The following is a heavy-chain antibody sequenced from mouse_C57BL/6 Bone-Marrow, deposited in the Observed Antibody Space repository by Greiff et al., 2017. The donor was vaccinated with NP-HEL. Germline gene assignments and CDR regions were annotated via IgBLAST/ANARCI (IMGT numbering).Heavy chain of an antibody. V-gene: IGHV1-63*01. CDR2: IYPGGGYT. D-gene: IGHD2-2*01. J-gene: IGHJ2*01. Sequence: QVQLQQSGAELVRPGTSVKMSCKASGYTFTNYWIGWAKQRPGHGLEWIGDIYPGGGYTNYNEKFKGKATLTADKSSSTAYMQFSSLTSEDSAIYYCARRMVTTHFDDWGQGTTLTVSS. CDR3: ARRMVTTHFDD. CDR1: GYTFTNYW.